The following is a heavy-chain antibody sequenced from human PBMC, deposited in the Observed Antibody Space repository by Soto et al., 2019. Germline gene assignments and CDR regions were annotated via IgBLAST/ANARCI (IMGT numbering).Heavy chain of an antibody. V-gene: IGHV3-30*03. D-gene: IGHD3-10*01. J-gene: IGHJ4*02. CDR2: ISYDGSNK. Sequence: QVQLVESGGGVVQPGRSLRLSCAASGFTFSSYGMHWVRQAPGKGLEWVAVISYDGSNKYYADSVKGRFTISSDNSTNTLSLQMNSLRAEDTAVYYCAPWFGAFDYWGQGTLVTVSS. CDR1: GFTFSSYG. CDR3: APWFGAFDY.